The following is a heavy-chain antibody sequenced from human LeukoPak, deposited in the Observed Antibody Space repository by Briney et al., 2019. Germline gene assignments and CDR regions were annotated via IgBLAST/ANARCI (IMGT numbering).Heavy chain of an antibody. CDR3: ASLTSGSYSGQAVDY. J-gene: IGHJ4*02. CDR1: GFTFSSYG. D-gene: IGHD1-26*01. V-gene: IGHV3-30*03. Sequence: GGSLRLSCAASGFTFSSYGMHWVRQAPGKGLEWVAVISYDGSNKYYADSVKGRFTISRDNSKNTLYLQMNSLRSEGTAVYYCASLTSGSYSGQAVDYWGQGTLVTVSS. CDR2: ISYDGSNK.